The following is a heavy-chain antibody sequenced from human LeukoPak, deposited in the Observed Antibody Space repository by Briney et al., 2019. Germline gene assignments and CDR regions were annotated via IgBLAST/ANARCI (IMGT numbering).Heavy chain of an antibody. CDR3: TKLRYFDWGHEAFDI. D-gene: IGHD3-9*01. CDR1: GFTFGDYA. J-gene: IGHJ3*02. Sequence: PGRSLRLSCTASGFTFGDYAMSWVRQAPGKGLEWVGFIRSKAYGGTTEYAASVKGRFTISRDDSKSIAYLQMNSLKTEDTAVYYCTKLRYFDWGHEAFDIWGQGTMVTVSS. CDR2: IRSKAYGGTT. V-gene: IGHV3-49*04.